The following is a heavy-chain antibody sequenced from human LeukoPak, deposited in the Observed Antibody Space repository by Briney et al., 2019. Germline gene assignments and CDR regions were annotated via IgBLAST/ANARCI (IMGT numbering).Heavy chain of an antibody. D-gene: IGHD3-9*01. V-gene: IGHV5-10-1*01. Sequence: GESLRISCKGSGYSFTSYWISWVRQMPGKGLEWMGRIDPSDSYTNYSPSFQGHVTISADKSISTAYLQWSSLKASDTAMYYWQRTAYDILTGYPNGMDVWGKGTTVTVSS. CDR1: GYSFTSYW. CDR3: QRTAYDILTGYPNGMDV. J-gene: IGHJ6*04. CDR2: IDPSDSYT.